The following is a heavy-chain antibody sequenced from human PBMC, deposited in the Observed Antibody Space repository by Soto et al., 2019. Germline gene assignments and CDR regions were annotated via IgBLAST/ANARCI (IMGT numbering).Heavy chain of an antibody. D-gene: IGHD3-10*01. Sequence: QVQLVQSGAEVKKPGASVKVSCKASGYTFTSYGISWVRQAPGQGLEWMGWISAYNGNTNYAQKLQGRGTMTTDTSTSTAYMEQRSLRSDDTAVYYCATYYYGSRSQDYYGMDVWGQGTTVTVSS. CDR1: GYTFTSYG. CDR3: ATYYYGSRSQDYYGMDV. V-gene: IGHV1-18*01. CDR2: ISAYNGNT. J-gene: IGHJ6*02.